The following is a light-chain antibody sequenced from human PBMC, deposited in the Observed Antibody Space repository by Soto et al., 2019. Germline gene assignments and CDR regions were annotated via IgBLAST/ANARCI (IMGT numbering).Light chain of an antibody. Sequence: TLSCRASQSVSRSLAWYQQKPGQAPRLLIYGASTRATGIAAGFSGSGSGTEFTLTISSLQSEDFAVYYCQQYNNWPLTFGGGPKVDIK. J-gene: IGKJ4*01. V-gene: IGKV3-15*01. CDR2: GAS. CDR3: QQYNNWPLT. CDR1: QSVSRS.